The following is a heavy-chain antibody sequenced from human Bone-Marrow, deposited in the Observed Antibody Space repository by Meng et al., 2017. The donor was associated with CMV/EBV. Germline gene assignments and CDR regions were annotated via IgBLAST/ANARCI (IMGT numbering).Heavy chain of an antibody. D-gene: IGHD2-2*02. Sequence: SVKVSCKASGGTFSSYTISWVRQAPGQGLEWMGRIIPILGIANYAQKFQGRVTITADKSTSTAYMELSSLRSEDTAVYYCAREGRYCSSTSCYTAWDYYYYYGMDVWGQGTTVTVYS. V-gene: IGHV1-69*04. CDR2: IIPILGIA. CDR1: GGTFSSYT. CDR3: AREGRYCSSTSCYTAWDYYYYYGMDV. J-gene: IGHJ6*01.